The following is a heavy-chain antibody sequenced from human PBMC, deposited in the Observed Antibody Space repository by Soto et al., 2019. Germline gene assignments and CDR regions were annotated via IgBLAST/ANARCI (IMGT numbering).Heavy chain of an antibody. Sequence: GGSLRLSCAASGFTFSNAWMNWVRQAPGKGLEWVGRIKSKTDGGTTDYAAPVKGRFTISRDDSKNTLYLQMNSLKTEDTAVYYCTTAWVGAIFITAYDYWGQGTLVTVSS. J-gene: IGHJ4*02. D-gene: IGHD3-16*01. CDR2: IKSKTDGGTT. V-gene: IGHV3-15*07. CDR1: GFTFSNAW. CDR3: TTAWVGAIFITAYDY.